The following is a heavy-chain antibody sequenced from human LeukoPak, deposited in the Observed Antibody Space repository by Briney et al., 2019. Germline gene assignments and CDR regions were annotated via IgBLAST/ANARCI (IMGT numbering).Heavy chain of an antibody. Sequence: GGSLRLSCAASGFTFDDYAMHWVRQAPGKGLEWVSGISWNSGSIGYADSVKGRFTISRDNAKNSLYLQMNRLRAEDMALYYCAKDETLLGRGAFDIWGQGTMVTVSS. D-gene: IGHD3-16*01. V-gene: IGHV3-9*03. J-gene: IGHJ3*02. CDR1: GFTFDDYA. CDR3: AKDETLLGRGAFDI. CDR2: ISWNSGSI.